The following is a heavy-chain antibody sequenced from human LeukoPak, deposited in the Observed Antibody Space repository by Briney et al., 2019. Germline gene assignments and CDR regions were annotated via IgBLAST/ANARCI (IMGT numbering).Heavy chain of an antibody. CDR1: GFTFSSYE. J-gene: IGHJ4*02. Sequence: PGGSLRLSCAASGFTFSSYEMNWVRQAPGKGLEWLSYISSSGSTIYYADSVKGRFTISRDNAKNSLYLQMNSLRADDTAVYYCARSGYLGPDYWGQGTPVIVSS. CDR2: ISSSGSTI. CDR3: ARSGYLGPDY. D-gene: IGHD2-2*01. V-gene: IGHV3-48*03.